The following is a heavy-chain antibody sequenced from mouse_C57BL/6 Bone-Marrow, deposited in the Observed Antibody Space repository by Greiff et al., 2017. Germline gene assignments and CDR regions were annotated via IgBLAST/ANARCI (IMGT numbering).Heavy chain of an antibody. CDR3: ARERDPTVVPYYYAMDY. CDR2: ISYDGSN. CDR1: GYSITSGYY. J-gene: IGHJ4*01. D-gene: IGHD1-1*01. V-gene: IGHV3-6*01. Sequence: EVHLVESGPGLVKPSQSLSLTCSVTGYSITSGYYWNWIRQFPGNKLEWMGYISYDGSNNYNPSLKNRISITRDTSKNQFFLKLNSVTTEDTATYYCARERDPTVVPYYYAMDYWGQGTSVTVSS.